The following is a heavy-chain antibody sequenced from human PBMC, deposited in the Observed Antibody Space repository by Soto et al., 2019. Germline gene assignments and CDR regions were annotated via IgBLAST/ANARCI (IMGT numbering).Heavy chain of an antibody. CDR2: IYGGLTT. V-gene: IGHV3-53*01. CDR1: GFTVISAY. J-gene: IGHJ6*02. Sequence: PGGSLRLSCAASGFTVISAYMTWVRQAPGKGLEWVSVIYGGLTTSYADSVKGRFTISRDNSKNTLFLQMNSLRAEDTAVYYCARDRIEAAGTPRFNYYYGMDVWGQGTTVTVSS. CDR3: ARDRIEAAGTPRFNYYYGMDV. D-gene: IGHD6-13*01.